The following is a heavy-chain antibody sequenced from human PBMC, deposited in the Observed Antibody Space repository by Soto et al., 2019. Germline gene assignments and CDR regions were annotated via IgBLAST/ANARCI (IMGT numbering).Heavy chain of an antibody. V-gene: IGHV3-30*04. CDR2: ISYDGSNK. Sequence: GVSLRLSCAASGFTFSSYAMHWVRQAPGKGLEWVAVISYDGSNKYYADSVKGRFTISRDNSKNTLYLQMNSLRAEDTAVYYCARDRNSSGWLGYYYYGMDVWGQGTTVTVSS. CDR3: ARDRNSSGWLGYYYYGMDV. CDR1: GFTFSSYA. D-gene: IGHD6-19*01. J-gene: IGHJ6*02.